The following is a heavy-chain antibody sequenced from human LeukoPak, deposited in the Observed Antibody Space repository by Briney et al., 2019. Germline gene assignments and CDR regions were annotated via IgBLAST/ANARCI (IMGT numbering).Heavy chain of an antibody. D-gene: IGHD3-22*01. Sequence: ASVKVSCKASGYTFTGYYMHWVRQAPGQGLEWMGRINPNSGGTNYAQKFQGRVTMTRDTSISTAYVELSRLRSDDTAVYYCAPLANCYDSSGYSMPFDYWGQGTLVTVSS. CDR1: GYTFTGYY. CDR2: INPNSGGT. J-gene: IGHJ4*02. V-gene: IGHV1-2*06. CDR3: APLANCYDSSGYSMPFDY.